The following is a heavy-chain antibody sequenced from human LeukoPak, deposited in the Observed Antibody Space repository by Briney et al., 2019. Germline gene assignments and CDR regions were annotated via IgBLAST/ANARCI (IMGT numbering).Heavy chain of an antibody. CDR2: ISGSGGRT. CDR3: AKGCGASCYSDFDY. J-gene: IGHJ4*02. CDR1: GFTFSSYA. Sequence: GGSLRLSCAASGFTFSSYAMSWVRQAPGKGLEWVSTISGSGGRTYFADSVKGRLTISRDNSKNTLYLQMNSLRAEDTAIYYCAKGCGASCYSDFDYWGQGTLVTVSS. D-gene: IGHD2-15*01. V-gene: IGHV3-23*01.